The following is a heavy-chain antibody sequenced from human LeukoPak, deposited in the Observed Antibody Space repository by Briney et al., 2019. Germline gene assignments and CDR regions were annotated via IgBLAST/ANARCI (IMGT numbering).Heavy chain of an antibody. Sequence: SETLSLTCTVSGGSISSSSYYWGWIRQPPGKGLEWIGSIYYSGSTYYNPSLKSRVTISVDTSKNQFSLKLSSVTAADTAVYYCARPKLVLAYCGGDCYYMDVWGKGTTVTVSS. J-gene: IGHJ6*03. D-gene: IGHD2-21*01. CDR1: GGSISSSSYY. CDR2: IYYSGST. V-gene: IGHV4-39*01. CDR3: ARPKLVLAYCGGDCYYMDV.